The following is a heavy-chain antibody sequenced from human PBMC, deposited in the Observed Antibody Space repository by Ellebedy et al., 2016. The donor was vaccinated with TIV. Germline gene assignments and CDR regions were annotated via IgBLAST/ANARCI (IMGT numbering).Heavy chain of an antibody. CDR1: GGSLSGFH. J-gene: IGHJ5*02. CDR2: ISYSGVT. D-gene: IGHD6-13*01. V-gene: IGHV4-59*01. CDR3: AKLGNPAQAAAATGS. Sequence: SETLSLXXTVSGGSLSGFHWSWIRQTPGKGLEWIGYISYSGVTSYNPSLKSRVIISVDTSKNQFSLNLSSVTAADTAMYYCAKLGNPAQAAAATGSWGQGTLVTVSS.